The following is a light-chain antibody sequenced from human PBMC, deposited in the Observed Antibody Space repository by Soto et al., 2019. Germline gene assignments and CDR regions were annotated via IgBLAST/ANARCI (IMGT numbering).Light chain of an antibody. CDR3: QSYDSSRSPLYV. Sequence: SVLTQPPSVSGAPGQRVSISCTGSSSNIGAGYDVHWYQHLPGTAPKLLIYANNNRPSGVPDRFSGSKSGTPASLAITGLQAEDEADYYCQSYDSSRSPLYVFGTGTKVTVL. V-gene: IGLV1-40*01. CDR1: SSNIGAGYD. CDR2: ANN. J-gene: IGLJ1*01.